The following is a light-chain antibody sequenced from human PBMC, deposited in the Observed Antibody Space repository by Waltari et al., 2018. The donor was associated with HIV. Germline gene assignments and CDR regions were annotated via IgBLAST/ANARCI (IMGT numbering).Light chain of an antibody. Sequence: DIQLTQSPSSVSAPFGVRVTITCRGSQGISSWLAWYQQKPGKAPKLLIYAANCLQSGVPARFSGIGSGTDFTLTISSLQPEDFATYYCQQANSFPITFGQGTRLEIK. CDR1: QGISSW. CDR2: AAN. V-gene: IGKV1-12*01. J-gene: IGKJ5*01. CDR3: QQANSFPIT.